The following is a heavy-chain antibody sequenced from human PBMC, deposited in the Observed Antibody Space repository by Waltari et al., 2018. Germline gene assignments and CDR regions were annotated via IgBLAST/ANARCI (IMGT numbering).Heavy chain of an antibody. J-gene: IGHJ5*02. CDR1: GGSISNYY. CDR3: ARSGDFGDYDA. CDR2: VYISRHT. D-gene: IGHD2-21*02. Sequence: QVQLQESGPGLVKPSETLSLTCSVSGGSISNYYWTWVRQSAGKGLEWIGRVYISRHTSYNPSLESRVTMSLDTSSNEFSLKLRFVTAADTGVYFCARSGDFGDYDAWGQGTLVTVS. V-gene: IGHV4-4*07.